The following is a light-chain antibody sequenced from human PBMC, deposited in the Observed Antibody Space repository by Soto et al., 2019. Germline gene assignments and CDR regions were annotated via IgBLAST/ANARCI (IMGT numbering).Light chain of an antibody. CDR1: QSVSRY. V-gene: IGKV3-20*01. Sequence: EIVLTQSPATLSLSPGERATLSCRASQSVSRYLAWYQQKPGQAPRLLISGASSRAADIPDRFSGSGSGTDFTLTINRLEPEDFAVYYCQQYDSSPRTFGQGTKVDNK. CDR2: GAS. CDR3: QQYDSSPRT. J-gene: IGKJ1*01.